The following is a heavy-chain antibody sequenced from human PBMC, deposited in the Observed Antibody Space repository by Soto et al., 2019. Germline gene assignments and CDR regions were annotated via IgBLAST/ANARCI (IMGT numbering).Heavy chain of an antibody. CDR3: ARLNYDFWSGYYGFDP. V-gene: IGHV1-18*04. Sequence: ASVKVFCKASGYSFTSYGISWVRQAPGQGVEGMGWISAYNGNTNYAQKLQGRVTMTTDTSTSTAYIELRSLRSDDTAVYYCARLNYDFWSGYYGFDPWGQGTLVTVSS. CDR2: ISAYNGNT. D-gene: IGHD3-3*01. J-gene: IGHJ5*02. CDR1: GYSFTSYG.